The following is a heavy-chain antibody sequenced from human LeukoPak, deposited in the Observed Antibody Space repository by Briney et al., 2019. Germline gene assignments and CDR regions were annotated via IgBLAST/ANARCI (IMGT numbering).Heavy chain of an antibody. CDR3: ARGGLEWLSY. CDR2: ISYDGSNK. V-gene: IGHV3-30*03. J-gene: IGHJ4*02. D-gene: IGHD6-19*01. Sequence: GRSLRLSCAASGFTFSSYGMHWVRQAPGKGLEWVAVISYDGSNKYYADSVKGRFTISRDNSKNTLYLQMNSLRAEDTAVYYCARGGLEWLSYWGQGTLVTVSS. CDR1: GFTFSSYG.